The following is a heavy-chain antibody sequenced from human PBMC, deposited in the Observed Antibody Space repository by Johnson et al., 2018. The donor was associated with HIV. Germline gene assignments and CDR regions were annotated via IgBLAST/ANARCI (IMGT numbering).Heavy chain of an antibody. D-gene: IGHD1-26*01. Sequence: MQLVESGGGLVKPGGSLRLSCAASGFTFSNAWMSWVRQAPGKGLEWVGRIKSKTDGGTTDYAAPVKGRFTISRDDSKNTLYLQMNSMKTEDTAVYYCTTDRATYDAFDIWGQGTMVTVSS. V-gene: IGHV3-15*01. CDR3: TTDRATYDAFDI. CDR1: GFTFSNAW. CDR2: IKSKTDGGTT. J-gene: IGHJ3*02.